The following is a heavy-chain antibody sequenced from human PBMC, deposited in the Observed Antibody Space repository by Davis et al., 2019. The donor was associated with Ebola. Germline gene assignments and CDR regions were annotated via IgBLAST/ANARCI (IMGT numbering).Heavy chain of an antibody. J-gene: IGHJ3*02. D-gene: IGHD1-26*01. CDR1: GGSISSSN. CDR3: AKDTSNIWFDI. V-gene: IGHV3-23*01. CDR2: FGTSGDT. Sequence: PSETLSLTCAVSGGSISSSNWWSWVRQAPGKGLEWVSTFGTSGDTYYADSVKGRFTISRDNSKNTLYLQMNGLRVDDTAIYYCAKDTSNIWFDIWGQGTMVTVSS.